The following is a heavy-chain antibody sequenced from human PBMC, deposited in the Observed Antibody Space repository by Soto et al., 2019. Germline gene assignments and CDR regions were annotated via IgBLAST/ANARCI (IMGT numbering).Heavy chain of an antibody. CDR3: ARGSSSYYDYGIDV. D-gene: IGHD6-6*01. J-gene: IGHJ6*02. Sequence: PSETLSLTCTVTGDSINSRSYYWGWIRQPPGKGLEWIGSIYYSGRTYNNPSLRSRVSMSIDTSKDQFSLKLKSVTAADTALYFCARGSSSYYDYGIDVWGQGTTVTVSS. CDR2: IYYSGRT. CDR1: GDSINSRSYY. V-gene: IGHV4-39*01.